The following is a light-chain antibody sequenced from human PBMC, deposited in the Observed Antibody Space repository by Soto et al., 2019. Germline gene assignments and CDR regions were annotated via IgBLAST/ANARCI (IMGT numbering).Light chain of an antibody. Sequence: DIQMTQSPSSLSASVGDRVTITCRASQSINSYLNWYQQKPGKAPQLLIYAASSLQGGVPSRFSGSGSGTDFTLTISNLEPEDFAVYYCQQHSHWPPWTFGQGTKVDIK. CDR3: QQHSHWPPWT. CDR1: QSINSY. CDR2: AAS. J-gene: IGKJ1*01. V-gene: IGKV1-39*01.